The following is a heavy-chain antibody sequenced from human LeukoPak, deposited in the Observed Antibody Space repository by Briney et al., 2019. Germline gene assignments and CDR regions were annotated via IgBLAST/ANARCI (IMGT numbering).Heavy chain of an antibody. CDR1: GYTFTGYY. D-gene: IGHD4-11*01. CDR2: INPNSGGT. CDR3: ALLDLSTAVTNLDP. J-gene: IGHJ5*02. Sequence: ASVKVSCKASGYTFTGYYMHWVRQAPGQGLEWMGWINPNSGGTNYAQKFQSRVTMTRDTSISTAYMELSRLRSDDTAVYYCALLDLSTAVTNLDPWGQGTLVTVSS. V-gene: IGHV1-2*02.